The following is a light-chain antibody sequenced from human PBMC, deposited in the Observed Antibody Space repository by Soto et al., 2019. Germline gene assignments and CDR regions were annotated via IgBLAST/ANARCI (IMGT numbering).Light chain of an antibody. CDR1: QSVTTN. V-gene: IGKV3-15*01. CDR3: QQYNNWPTWT. CDR2: GAS. J-gene: IGKJ1*01. Sequence: EVVMTQSPATRSVSPGERATLSCRASQSVTTNMAWYQQKPGQAPRLLIYGASTRANGIPARFSGSGSGTDLTLTISSLQSEDFAVYYCQQYNNWPTWTFGQGTKVDIK.